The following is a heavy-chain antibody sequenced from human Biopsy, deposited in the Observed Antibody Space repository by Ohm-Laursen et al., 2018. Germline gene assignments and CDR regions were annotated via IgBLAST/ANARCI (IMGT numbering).Heavy chain of an antibody. CDR2: IYSSGST. Sequence: SDTLSLTCAVSGGSLSSYYWSWIRQPAGKGLEWIGRIYSSGSTNYNPSLKSRVTLSMDTSKNQFSLKLTSVTAADTAVFFCARLYRLDDYWNDDPPDAFDVWGQGTMVTVSS. D-gene: IGHD3-3*01. V-gene: IGHV4-4*07. J-gene: IGHJ3*01. CDR3: ARLYRLDDYWNDDPPDAFDV. CDR1: GGSLSSYY.